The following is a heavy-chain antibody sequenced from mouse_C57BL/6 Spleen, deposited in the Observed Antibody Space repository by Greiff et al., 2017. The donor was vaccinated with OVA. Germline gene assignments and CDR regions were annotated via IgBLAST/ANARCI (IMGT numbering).Heavy chain of an antibody. D-gene: IGHD3-3*01. Sequence: VQLQQPGAELVKPGASVKMSCQASGYTFTSYWITWVKQRPGQGLEWIGDIYPGSGSTNYNEKFKSKATLTVDTSSSTAHMQLSSLTSEDSAVYYCARGTGYFDYWGQGTTLTVSS. CDR3: ARGTGYFDY. J-gene: IGHJ2*01. V-gene: IGHV1-55*01. CDR2: IYPGSGST. CDR1: GYTFTSYW.